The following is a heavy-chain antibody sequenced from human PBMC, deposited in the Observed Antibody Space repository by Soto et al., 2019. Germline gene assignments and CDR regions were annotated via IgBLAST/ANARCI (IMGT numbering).Heavy chain of an antibody. J-gene: IGHJ3*02. V-gene: IGHV3-33*01. D-gene: IGHD3-22*01. Sequence: QVQLVESGGGVVQPGRSLRLYCVASGFTVSSYGMHWVRQAPGKGLDWVAVIWYDGSNKYYADSVKGRFTIARDNSKNVLYLQMNNMRAEDTAVYYCAREYQYYDSSGYYPHDAFDIWGQGTMVTVSS. CDR3: AREYQYYDSSGYYPHDAFDI. CDR2: IWYDGSNK. CDR1: GFTVSSYG.